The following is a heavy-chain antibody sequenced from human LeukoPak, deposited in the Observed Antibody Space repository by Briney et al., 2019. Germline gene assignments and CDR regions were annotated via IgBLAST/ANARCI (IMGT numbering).Heavy chain of an antibody. CDR1: GFTFSSYG. V-gene: IGHV3-30*18. Sequence: GGSLRLSCAATGFTFSSYGMHWVRQAPGKGLEWVAVISYDGSNKYYADSVKGRFTISRDNSKNTLYLQMNSLRAEDTAVYYCAKVTTVTIGYFDYWGQGTLVTVSS. J-gene: IGHJ4*02. CDR3: AKVTTVTIGYFDY. D-gene: IGHD4-17*01. CDR2: ISYDGSNK.